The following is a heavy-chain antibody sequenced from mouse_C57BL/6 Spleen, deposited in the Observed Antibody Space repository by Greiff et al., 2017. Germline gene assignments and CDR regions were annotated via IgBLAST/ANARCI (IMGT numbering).Heavy chain of an antibody. CDR3: ARSPNGENYIDY. Sequence: EVKLVESVPGLVKPSQSLSLTCSVTGYSITSGYYWNWLRQFPGNKLEWMGYISYDGSNNYNPSLKNRISITRDTSKNQFFLKLNSVTTEDTATYYCARSPNGENYIDYWGQGNTLTVSS. J-gene: IGHJ2*01. CDR1: GYSITSGYY. V-gene: IGHV3-6*01. CDR2: ISYDGSN.